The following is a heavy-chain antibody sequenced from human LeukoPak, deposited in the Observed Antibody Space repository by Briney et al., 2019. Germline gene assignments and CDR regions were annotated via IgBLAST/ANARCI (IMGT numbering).Heavy chain of an antibody. V-gene: IGHV3-9*01. D-gene: IGHD2-2*01. Sequence: GGSLRLSCAASGFTFDDYAMHWVRQAPGKGLEWVSGISWNSGSIGYADSVKGRFTISRDNAKNSLYLQMNSLRAEDTAVYYCARDLGYCSSTSCYEGANWFDPWGQGTLVTVSS. CDR1: GFTFDDYA. J-gene: IGHJ5*02. CDR3: ARDLGYCSSTSCYEGANWFDP. CDR2: ISWNSGSI.